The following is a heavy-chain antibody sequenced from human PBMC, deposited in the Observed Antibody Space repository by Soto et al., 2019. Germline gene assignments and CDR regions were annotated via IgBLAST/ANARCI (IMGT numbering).Heavy chain of an antibody. CDR1: GFTFSSYA. J-gene: IGHJ4*02. CDR3: AKDKVRSNY. Sequence: EVQLLESGGGLVQPGGSLRLSCEASGFTFSSYAMSWVRQAPGKGLEWVSSISSGGSSTYYPDSVKGRFTISRDNSKKTVYLQMNSLRAEDTALYYCAKDKVRSNYWGQGTLVTVSS. CDR2: ISSGGSST. V-gene: IGHV3-23*01.